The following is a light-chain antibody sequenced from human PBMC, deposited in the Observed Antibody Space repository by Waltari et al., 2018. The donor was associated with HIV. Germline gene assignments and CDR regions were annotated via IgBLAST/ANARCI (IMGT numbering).Light chain of an antibody. CDR2: AAY. CDR1: QPIGND. V-gene: IGKV1-17*01. Sequence: DIQMTQSPSSLSASVGDRVTITCRASQPIGNDLGCYQQKPGKAPKLLIYAAYSLQRGVPSRFRGSESGTDFNHTISSLDPDDYATYYCQQHNSYPRTFGQGTKVEV. J-gene: IGKJ1*01. CDR3: QQHNSYPRT.